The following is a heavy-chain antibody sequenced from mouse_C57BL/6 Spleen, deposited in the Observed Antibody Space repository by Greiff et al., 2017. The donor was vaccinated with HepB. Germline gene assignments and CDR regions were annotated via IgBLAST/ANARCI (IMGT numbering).Heavy chain of an antibody. CDR1: GYTFTSYW. J-gene: IGHJ3*01. CDR2: IHPNSGST. CDR3: ARNPYSNYLAWFAY. D-gene: IGHD2-5*01. Sequence: QVQLKQPGAELVKPGASVKLSCKASGYTFTSYWMHWVKQRPGQGLEWIGMIHPNSGSTNYNEKFKSKATLTVDKSSSTAYMQLSSLTSEDSAVYYCARNPYSNYLAWFAYWGQGTLVTVSA. V-gene: IGHV1-64*01.